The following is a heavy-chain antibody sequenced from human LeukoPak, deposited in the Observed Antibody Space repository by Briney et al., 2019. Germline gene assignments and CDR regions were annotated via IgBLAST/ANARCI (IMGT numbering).Heavy chain of an antibody. V-gene: IGHV3-30*04. CDR2: ISYDGSNK. D-gene: IGHD3-10*01. J-gene: IGHJ4*02. CDR3: ARADGSGSYYSVPFD. Sequence: GGALRLSCTASGFTFTSYAMHWLRQAPGKGVEWVAVISYDGSNKYFADSVKGRFTISRDNSKNTLYLQMNSLRTEDTAMYYCARADGSGSYYSVPFDWGQGTLVTVSS. CDR1: GFTFTSYA.